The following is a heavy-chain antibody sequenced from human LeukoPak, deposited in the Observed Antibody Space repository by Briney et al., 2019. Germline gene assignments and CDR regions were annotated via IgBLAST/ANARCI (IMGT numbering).Heavy chain of an antibody. D-gene: IGHD3-22*01. CDR3: ARNYDTGGYGYNWFDP. CDR2: ISWNSGSI. V-gene: IGHV3-9*01. J-gene: IGHJ5*02. Sequence: GRSLRLSCAASGFTFDDYAMHWVRQAPGKGLEWVSGISWNSGSIGYADSVKGRFTISRDNAKNSLYLQMNSLRAEDTAVYYCARNYDTGGYGYNWFDPWGQGTLVTVSS. CDR1: GFTFDDYA.